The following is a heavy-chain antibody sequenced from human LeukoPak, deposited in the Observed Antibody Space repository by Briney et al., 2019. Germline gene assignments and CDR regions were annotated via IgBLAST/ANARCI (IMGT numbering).Heavy chain of an antibody. J-gene: IGHJ4*02. CDR1: GFTFDDYA. CDR2: ISWNSGSI. V-gene: IGHV3-9*03. Sequence: PGGSLRLSCAASGFTFDDYAMHWVRQAPGKGLEWVSGISWNSGSIGYADSVKGRFTISRDNAKNSLYLQMNSLRAEDMAFYYCAKDDCTNGVCYIDYWGQGTLDTVSS. CDR3: AKDDCTNGVCYIDY. D-gene: IGHD2-8*01.